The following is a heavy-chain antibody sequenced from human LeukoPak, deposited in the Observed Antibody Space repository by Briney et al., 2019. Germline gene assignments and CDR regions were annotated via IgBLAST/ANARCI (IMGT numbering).Heavy chain of an antibody. CDR1: GFTFDDYT. J-gene: IGHJ4*02. CDR2: ISWDGGST. CDR3: AKDGLEPFDY. D-gene: IGHD3-3*01. Sequence: PVGSLRLSCAASGFTFDDYTMHWVRQAPGKGLEWVSLISWDGGSTYYADSVKGRFTISRDDSKNSLYLQMNSLRTEDTALYYCAKDGLEPFDYWGQGTLVAVSS. V-gene: IGHV3-43*01.